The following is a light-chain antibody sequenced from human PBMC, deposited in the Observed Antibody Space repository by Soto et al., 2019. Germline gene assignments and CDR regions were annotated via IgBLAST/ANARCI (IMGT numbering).Light chain of an antibody. CDR1: QSISSW. V-gene: IGKV1-5*03. Sequence: DIQMTQSPSTLSASVGDRVTITCRASQSISSWLAWYQQKPGKAPKLLIYKASSLESGVPSRFSGSGSGTEFTLTISSLQPDDFXTYXCXQYNSLYTFGQGTKLEIK. J-gene: IGKJ2*01. CDR2: KAS. CDR3: XQYNSLYT.